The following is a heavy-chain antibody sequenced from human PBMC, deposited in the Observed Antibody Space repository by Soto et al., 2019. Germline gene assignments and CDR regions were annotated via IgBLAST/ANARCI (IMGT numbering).Heavy chain of an antibody. CDR3: ARRDSGGFYRFFDS. Sequence: SVKVSCKASGGTFSSYAISWVRQAPGQGLEWMGGIIPIFGTANYAQKFQGRVTITADESTSTAYMELSSLRSEDTAVYYCARRDSGGFYRFFDSWGQGTLVTVS. CDR2: IIPIFGTA. D-gene: IGHD2-15*01. J-gene: IGHJ4*02. V-gene: IGHV1-69*13. CDR1: GGTFSSYA.